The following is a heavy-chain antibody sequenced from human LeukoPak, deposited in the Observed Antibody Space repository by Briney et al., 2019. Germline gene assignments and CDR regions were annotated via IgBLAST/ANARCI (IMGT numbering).Heavy chain of an antibody. V-gene: IGHV3-74*01. J-gene: IGHJ4*02. CDR3: VRSGLPVAGDY. CDR1: GFTFSNHW. D-gene: IGHD2-2*01. Sequence: GGSLRLSCAASGFTFSNHWMYWVRQGPGKGLVWVSRIDGDGSTTDYADSVRGRFTISRDNARNTLSLQMNSLRAEDTAVYYCVRSGLPVAGDYWGQGTLVTPSA. CDR2: IDGDGSTT.